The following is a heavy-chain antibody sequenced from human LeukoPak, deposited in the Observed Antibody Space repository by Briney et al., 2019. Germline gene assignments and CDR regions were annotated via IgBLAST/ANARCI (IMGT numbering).Heavy chain of an antibody. Sequence: GESLKISCKGSGYAFTSYWIGWVRQMPGEGLEWMGIIYPGDSDTRYSPSFQGPVTISADKSISTAYLQWSSLKASDTAMYYCARPLPGYYGVIDYWGQGTLVTVSS. CDR2: IYPGDSDT. CDR1: GYAFTSYW. CDR3: ARPLPGYYGVIDY. V-gene: IGHV5-51*01. J-gene: IGHJ4*02. D-gene: IGHD3-9*01.